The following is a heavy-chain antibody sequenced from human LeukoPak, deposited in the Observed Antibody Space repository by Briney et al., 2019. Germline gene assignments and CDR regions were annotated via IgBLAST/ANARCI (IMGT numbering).Heavy chain of an antibody. CDR3: ARGKDTAMVTVDY. CDR2: ISSSSSYI. Sequence: PGGSLRLSCAASGFTFSTYSMNRVRQAPGKGLEWVSSISSSSSYIYYADSVRGRFTISRDNAKNSLYLQMNSLRAEDTAVYYCARGKDTAMVTVDYWGQGTLVTVSS. D-gene: IGHD5-18*01. V-gene: IGHV3-21*01. J-gene: IGHJ4*02. CDR1: GFTFSTYS.